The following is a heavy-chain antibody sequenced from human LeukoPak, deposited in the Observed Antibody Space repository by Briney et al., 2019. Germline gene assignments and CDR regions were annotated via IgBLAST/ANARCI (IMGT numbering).Heavy chain of an antibody. V-gene: IGHV3-20*04. CDR2: INWNGGST. Sequence: GGSLRLSCAASGFTFDDYGMSWVRQAPGKGLEWVSGINWNGGSTGYADSVKGRFTISRDNAKNTLYLQMNSLRAEDTAVYYCATGTSSSWYQVYDYWGQGTLVTVSS. CDR1: GFTFDDYG. D-gene: IGHD6-13*01. CDR3: ATGTSSSWYQVYDY. J-gene: IGHJ4*02.